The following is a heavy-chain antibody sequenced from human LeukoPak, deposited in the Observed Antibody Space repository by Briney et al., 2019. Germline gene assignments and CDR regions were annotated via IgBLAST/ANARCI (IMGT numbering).Heavy chain of an antibody. Sequence: KTSETLSLTCAVYGGSFSGYYWSWIRQSPGKGLEWIGEINHSGSTNYNPSLKSRVTISVDTSKNQFSLKLSSVTAADTAVYYCARERDNWGSAAYFDYWGQGTLVTVSS. J-gene: IGHJ4*02. CDR3: ARERDNWGSAAYFDY. CDR2: INHSGST. CDR1: GGSFSGYY. D-gene: IGHD7-27*01. V-gene: IGHV4-34*01.